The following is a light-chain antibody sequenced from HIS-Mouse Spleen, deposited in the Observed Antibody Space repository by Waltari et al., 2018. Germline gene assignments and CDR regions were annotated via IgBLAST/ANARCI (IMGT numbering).Light chain of an antibody. CDR1: SGSIASNY. J-gene: IGLJ2*01. CDR3: QSYDSSNHVV. CDR2: EDN. V-gene: IGLV6-57*04. Sequence: NFMLTQPHSVSESPGKTVTISCTRSSGSIASNYVQWYQQRPGRAPTTVIYEDNQRPPGVPDRFSGSLDSSSNPASLTISGLKTEDEADYYCQSYDSSNHVVFGGGTKLTVL.